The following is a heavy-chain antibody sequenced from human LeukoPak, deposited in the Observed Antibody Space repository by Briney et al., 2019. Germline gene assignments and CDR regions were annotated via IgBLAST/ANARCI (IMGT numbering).Heavy chain of an antibody. Sequence: GGSLRLSCAASGSTFSSYGMHWVRQAPGKGLEWVAVIWYDGSNKYYADSVKGRFTISRDNSKNTLYLQMNSLRAEDTAVYYCARDSFPYYYDSSLSGWGQGTLVTVSS. CDR2: IWYDGSNK. CDR1: GSTFSSYG. V-gene: IGHV3-33*01. CDR3: ARDSFPYYYDSSLSG. D-gene: IGHD3-22*01. J-gene: IGHJ4*02.